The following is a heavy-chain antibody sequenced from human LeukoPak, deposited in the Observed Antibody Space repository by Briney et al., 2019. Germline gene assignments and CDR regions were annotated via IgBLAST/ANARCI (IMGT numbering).Heavy chain of an antibody. CDR1: GFTFSSYG. J-gene: IGHJ4*02. CDR2: IWYDGSNK. D-gene: IGHD2-2*01. CDR3: ARDRPSEYCSSTSCYPFDY. V-gene: IGHV3-33*01. Sequence: GGSLRLSCAASGFTFSSYGMHWVRQAPGKGLEWVAVIWYDGSNKYYADSVKGRFTISRDNSKNTLYLQMNSLRAEDTAVYYCARDRPSEYCSSTSCYPFDYWGQGTLVTVSS.